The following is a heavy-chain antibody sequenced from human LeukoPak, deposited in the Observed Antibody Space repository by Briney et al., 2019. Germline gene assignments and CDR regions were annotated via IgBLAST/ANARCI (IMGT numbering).Heavy chain of an antibody. CDR2: IYSDGTT. J-gene: IGHJ4*02. V-gene: IGHV3-66*01. CDR3: TRAWTTVVGPPSH. Sequence: PGGSLRLSCAASGFTVSGNYMSWVRQAPGKGLEWVSVIYSDGTTYYADSVKGRFTISRDNSKSTLYLQMNSLRAEDTAVFYCTRAWTTVVGPPSHWGQGTLVTVSS. D-gene: IGHD2-2*01. CDR1: GFTVSGNY.